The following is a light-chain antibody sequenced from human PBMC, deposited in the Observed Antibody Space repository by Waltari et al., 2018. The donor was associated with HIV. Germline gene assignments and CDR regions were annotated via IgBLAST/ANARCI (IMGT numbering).Light chain of an antibody. CDR2: DVS. V-gene: IGKV1-13*02. Sequence: IQMTQSPSSLSASVGDRVTISCRASQAISTSLAWYQQKPGSPPKLLIYDVSSLDRGVPSRFSGSGYETHFSLTIDGLRAEDFATYHCQQYKTFPITFGQGTRLDIK. CDR1: QAISTS. CDR3: QQYKTFPIT. J-gene: IGKJ5*01.